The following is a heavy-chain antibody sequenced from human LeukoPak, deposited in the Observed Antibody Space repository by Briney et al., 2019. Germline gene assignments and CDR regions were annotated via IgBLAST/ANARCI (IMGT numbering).Heavy chain of an antibody. J-gene: IGHJ4*02. D-gene: IGHD6-13*01. Sequence: PGGSLRLSCAASGFTFSSYAMSWVRQAPGKGLEWVSLISGSGGTTYYADSVKGRFTISRDNSMNTLFLQMYSLRAEDTAAYYCAKPREYSSTWFGVDHWGQGSLVTVSS. CDR2: ISGSGGTT. CDR1: GFTFSSYA. V-gene: IGHV3-23*01. CDR3: AKPREYSSTWFGVDH.